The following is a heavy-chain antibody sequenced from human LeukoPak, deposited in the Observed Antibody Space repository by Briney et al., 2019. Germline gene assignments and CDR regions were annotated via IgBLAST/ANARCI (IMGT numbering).Heavy chain of an antibody. CDR1: GFTFSSYW. Sequence: GGSLRLSXAASGFTFSSYWMHWVRQAPGKGLVWVSRINSDGSSTSYADSVKGRFTISRDNAKYTLYLQMNSLRAEDTAVYYCARDMDFRINWFDPWGQGTLVTVSS. J-gene: IGHJ5*02. V-gene: IGHV3-74*01. CDR3: ARDMDFRINWFDP. D-gene: IGHD2-2*03. CDR2: INSDGSST.